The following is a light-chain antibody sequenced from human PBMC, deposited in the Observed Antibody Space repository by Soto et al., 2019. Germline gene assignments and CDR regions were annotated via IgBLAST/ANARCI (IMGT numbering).Light chain of an antibody. V-gene: IGKV3-15*01. CDR1: QSVGSN. Sequence: EIVMTQSPATLSVSPGERASLSCRASQSVGSNLAWYQQTAGQAPRLLIYGASTRATGIPARFRGSGSGTEFTLTISSLQSEDFAVYSCHQYTNWPYTFGQGTKLQIK. J-gene: IGKJ2*01. CDR2: GAS. CDR3: HQYTNWPYT.